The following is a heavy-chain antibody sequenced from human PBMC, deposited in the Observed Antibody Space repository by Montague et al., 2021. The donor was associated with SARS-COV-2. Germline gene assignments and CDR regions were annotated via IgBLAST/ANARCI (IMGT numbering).Heavy chain of an antibody. CDR1: GDSTNTYY. V-gene: IGHV4-59*12. Sequence: SETLSLTCTVSGDSTNTYYWNWIRQPPGKGLEWLGSIFYTGSTNYNPSLKSRVTISLDTSKNQFFLKVTSVTAADTAVYYCARQAAGSYFYYGVDVWGQGTTVTVSS. J-gene: IGHJ6*02. CDR2: IFYTGST. CDR3: ARQAAGSYFYYGVDV. D-gene: IGHD6-13*01.